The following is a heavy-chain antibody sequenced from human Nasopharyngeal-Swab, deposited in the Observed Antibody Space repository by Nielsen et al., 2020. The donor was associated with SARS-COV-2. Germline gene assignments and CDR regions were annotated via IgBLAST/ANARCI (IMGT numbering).Heavy chain of an antibody. J-gene: IGHJ4*02. V-gene: IGHV3-7*01. CDR3: ARVSTGTFDY. Sequence: GGSLRLSCAASGFTFSIHWMSWVRQAPGKGLEWVAHIKEDGSEKFYVDSVRGRFTISRDNDKNSLYLQMKSLRTEDTAVYYCARVSTGTFDYWGQGTLVAVSS. CDR1: GFTFSIHW. D-gene: IGHD1-1*01. CDR2: IKEDGSEK.